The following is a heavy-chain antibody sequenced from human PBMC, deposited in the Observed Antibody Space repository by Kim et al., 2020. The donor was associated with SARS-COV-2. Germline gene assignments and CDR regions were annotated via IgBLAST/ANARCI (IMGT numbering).Heavy chain of an antibody. CDR3: ARVGVAFVVARNGWFDP. CDR1: GYTFTSYA. CDR2: INVGNGNT. Sequence: ASVKVSCKASGYTFTSYAMHWVRQAPGQSLEWMGWINVGNGNTKYSQKLQGRVTITTDTSASTAYMELSSLTSEDTAVYYCARVGVAFVVARNGWFDPWGQGTLVTVSS. D-gene: IGHD2-15*01. J-gene: IGHJ5*02. V-gene: IGHV1-3*01.